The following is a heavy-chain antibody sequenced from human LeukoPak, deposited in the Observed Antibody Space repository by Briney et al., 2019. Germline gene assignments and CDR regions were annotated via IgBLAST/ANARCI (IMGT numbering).Heavy chain of an antibody. CDR3: ARLKIEGAFDI. J-gene: IGHJ3*02. CDR1: GGSISSSSDY. Sequence: SETLSLTCTVSGGSISSSSDYWGWIRQPPGKGLEWIGSIYYSGSTYYNPSLKSRVTISVDTSKNQFSLKLSSVTAADTAVYYCARLKIEGAFDIWGQGTMVTVSS. V-gene: IGHV4-39*01. CDR2: IYYSGST.